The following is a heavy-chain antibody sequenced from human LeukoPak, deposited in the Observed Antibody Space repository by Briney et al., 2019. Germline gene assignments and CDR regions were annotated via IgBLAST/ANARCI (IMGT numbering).Heavy chain of an antibody. J-gene: IGHJ6*02. D-gene: IGHD6-13*01. CDR2: ISAYNGNT. CDR3: ARARRIAAADPYYGMNV. CDR1: GYTFTSYG. Sequence: APVKVSCKASGYTFTSYGISWVRQAPGQGLEWMGWISAYNGNTNYAQKLQGRVTMTTDTSTSTAYMELRSLRSDVTAVYYCARARRIAAADPYYGMNVWGQGTTVTVSS. V-gene: IGHV1-18*01.